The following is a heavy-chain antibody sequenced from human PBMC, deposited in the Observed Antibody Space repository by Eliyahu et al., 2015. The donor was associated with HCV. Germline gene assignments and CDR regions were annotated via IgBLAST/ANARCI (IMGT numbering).Heavy chain of an antibody. CDR3: ARYRFYAFDI. V-gene: IGHV3-48*01. Sequence: EVQLVESGGGSVQPGGSLRLXCAASGFTFRSESMNWVRQAPGKGLEWISYITATSSAINYADSVRGRFTISRDNDRNSLYLQMNSLRAEDTAIYYCARYRFYAFDIWGQGTMVTVSS. D-gene: IGHD1-14*01. CDR1: GFTFRSES. CDR2: ITATSSAI. J-gene: IGHJ3*02.